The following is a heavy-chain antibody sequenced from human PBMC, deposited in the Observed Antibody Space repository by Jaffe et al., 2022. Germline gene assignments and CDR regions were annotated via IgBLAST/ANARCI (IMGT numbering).Heavy chain of an antibody. D-gene: IGHD3-10*02. J-gene: IGHJ3*02. V-gene: IGHV3-21*01. CDR1: GFTFSSYS. Sequence: EVQLVESGGGLVKPGGSLRLSCAASGFTFSSYSMNWVRQAPGKGLEWVSSISSSSSYIYYADSVKGRFTISRDNAKNSLYLQMNSLRAEDTAVYYCARGYRGYVLRELLPNSDAFDIWGQGTMVTVSS. CDR3: ARGYRGYVLRELLPNSDAFDI. CDR2: ISSSSSYI.